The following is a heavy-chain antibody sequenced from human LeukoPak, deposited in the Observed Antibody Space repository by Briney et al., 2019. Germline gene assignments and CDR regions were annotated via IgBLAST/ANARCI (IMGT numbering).Heavy chain of an antibody. Sequence: PSETLSLTCAVYGGSFSGYYWSWIRQPPGKGLEWIGEINHSGSTNYNPSLKSRVTISVDTSKNQFSLKLSSVTAADTAVYYCARGRNLGYCSSTSCYRGGNWFDPWGQGTLVTVSS. V-gene: IGHV4-34*01. CDR2: INHSGST. CDR3: ARGRNLGYCSSTSCYRGGNWFDP. D-gene: IGHD2-2*01. CDR1: GGSFSGYY. J-gene: IGHJ5*02.